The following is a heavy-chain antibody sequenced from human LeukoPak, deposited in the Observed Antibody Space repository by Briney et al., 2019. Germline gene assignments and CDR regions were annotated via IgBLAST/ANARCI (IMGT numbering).Heavy chain of an antibody. CDR1: GFIVSGSY. CDR2: ISGSGGST. D-gene: IGHD3-22*01. Sequence: GGSLRLSCAASGFIVSGSYMVWVRPAPGKGLEWVSAISGSGGSTYYADSVKGRFTISRDNSKNTLYLQMNSLRAEDTAVYYCAKDLTYYYDSSWDYWGQGTLVTVSS. V-gene: IGHV3-23*01. J-gene: IGHJ4*02. CDR3: AKDLTYYYDSSWDY.